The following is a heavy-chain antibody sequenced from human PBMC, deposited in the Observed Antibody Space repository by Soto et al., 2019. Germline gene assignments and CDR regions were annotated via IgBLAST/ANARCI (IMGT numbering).Heavy chain of an antibody. D-gene: IGHD6-13*01. Sequence: GGSLRLSCAASGFTFSSYAMHWVRQAPGKGLEWVAVISYDGSNKYYADSVKGRFTISRDNSKNTLYLQMNSLRAEDTAVYYCARDRGSSWYYYYGMDVWGQGTTVTVS. CDR3: ARDRGSSWYYYYGMDV. CDR1: GFTFSSYA. CDR2: ISYDGSNK. J-gene: IGHJ6*02. V-gene: IGHV3-30-3*01.